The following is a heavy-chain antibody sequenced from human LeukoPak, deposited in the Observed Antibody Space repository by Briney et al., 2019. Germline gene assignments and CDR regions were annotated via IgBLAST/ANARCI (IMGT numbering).Heavy chain of an antibody. CDR1: GFTFSGSA. Sequence: GGSLRLSCAASGFTFSGSAMRWVRQASGKGLEWVGRIRSKANSYATAYAASVKGRFTISRDDSKNTAYLQMNSLKTEDTAVYYCTNSVGATGGVDYWGQGTLVTVSS. CDR2: IRSKANSYAT. D-gene: IGHD1-26*01. CDR3: TNSVGATGGVDY. V-gene: IGHV3-73*01. J-gene: IGHJ4*02.